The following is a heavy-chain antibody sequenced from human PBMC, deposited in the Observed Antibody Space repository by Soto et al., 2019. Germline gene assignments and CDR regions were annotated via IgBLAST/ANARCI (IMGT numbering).Heavy chain of an antibody. J-gene: IGHJ4*02. CDR2: ISSDGRSE. V-gene: IGHV3-30*18. CDR3: AKTIGTHLGVSSRGRGALLDY. Sequence: QVQLVESGGGVVQPGRSLRLSCAASGFMFSVYGMHWVRQAPGKGPEWVAVISSDGRSEFYADPVKGRFTISRDNPKSTVFLQMNSLRHEDTAIYYCAKTIGTHLGVSSRGRGALLDYWGQGTLVTVSS. CDR1: GFMFSVYG. D-gene: IGHD2-2*01.